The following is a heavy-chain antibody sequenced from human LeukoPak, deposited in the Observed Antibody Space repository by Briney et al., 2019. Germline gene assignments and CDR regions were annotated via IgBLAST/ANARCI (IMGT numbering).Heavy chain of an antibody. Sequence: SSETLSLTCAVYGGSFSGYYWSWIRQPPGKGLEWIREINHSGSTNYNPSLKSRVTISVDTSKNQFSLKLSSVTAADTAVYYCARLGVRIAAAGEDWGQGTLVTVSS. D-gene: IGHD6-13*01. CDR2: INHSGST. CDR1: GGSFSGYY. V-gene: IGHV4-34*01. CDR3: ARLGVRIAAAGED. J-gene: IGHJ4*02.